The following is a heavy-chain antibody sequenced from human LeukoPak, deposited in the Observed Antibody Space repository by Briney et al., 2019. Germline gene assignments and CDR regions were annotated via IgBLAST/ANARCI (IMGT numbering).Heavy chain of an antibody. V-gene: IGHV4-34*01. CDR2: INHSGST. D-gene: IGHD6-13*01. J-gene: IGHJ4*02. Sequence: PSETLSLTCAVYGGSFSGYYWSWIRQPPGKGLEWIGEINHSGSTNYNPSLKSRVTISVDTSKNQFSLRLSSVTAADTAVYYCARIFSSSWYYDYWGQGTLVTVSS. CDR1: GGSFSGYY. CDR3: ARIFSSSWYYDY.